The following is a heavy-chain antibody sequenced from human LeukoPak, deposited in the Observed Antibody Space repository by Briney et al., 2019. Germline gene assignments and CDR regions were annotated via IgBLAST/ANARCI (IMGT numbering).Heavy chain of an antibody. CDR1: GGTFSSYS. Sequence: ASVKVSCKTSGGTFSSYSISWVRQAPGQGLEWMGWISAYNGNTNYAQKLQGRVTMTTDTSTSTAYMELRSLRSDDTAVYYCARVVGANDIPFPYYFDYWGQGTLVTVSS. V-gene: IGHV1-18*01. CDR3: ARVVGANDIPFPYYFDY. CDR2: ISAYNGNT. D-gene: IGHD1-26*01. J-gene: IGHJ4*02.